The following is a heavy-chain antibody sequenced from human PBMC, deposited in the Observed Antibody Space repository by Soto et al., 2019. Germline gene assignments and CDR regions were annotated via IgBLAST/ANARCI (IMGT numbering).Heavy chain of an antibody. D-gene: IGHD2-2*01. J-gene: IGHJ6*02. CDR1: GGSISSSSYS. CDR2: IYYSGST. V-gene: IGHV4-39*01. Sequence: QLQLQESGPRLVKPSETLSLTCSVSGGSISSSSYSWGWIRQPPGKGLEWIGPIYYSGSTHYNPSLEGRVAISADTPNNQLSLRLSSVTAADTAVYYCGRQPGHCGSTTCFGYYSVDVWGQGTTVTVS. CDR3: GRQPGHCGSTTCFGYYSVDV.